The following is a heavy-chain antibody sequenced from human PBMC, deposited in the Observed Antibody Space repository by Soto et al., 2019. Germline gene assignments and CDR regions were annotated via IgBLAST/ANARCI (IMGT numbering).Heavy chain of an antibody. Sequence: GASVKVSCKGSGYTCTSYDINWVRQASGQGLEWMGWMNPNSGNQGSAQKFQGRVTMTRSTSINTAYMELSSLRSEDTAVYYCARGQNYYDSSGYNDYWGQGTPVTVSS. CDR1: GYTCTSYD. D-gene: IGHD3-22*01. CDR3: ARGQNYYDSSGYNDY. J-gene: IGHJ4*02. CDR2: MNPNSGNQ. V-gene: IGHV1-8*01.